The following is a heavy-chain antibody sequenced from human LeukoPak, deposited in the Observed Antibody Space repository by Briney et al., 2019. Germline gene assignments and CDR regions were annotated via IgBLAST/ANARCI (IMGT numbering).Heavy chain of an antibody. CDR2: INPNSGDI. J-gene: IGHJ4*02. CDR3: ATPATTRGTDY. D-gene: IGHD1-14*01. CDR1: GYTFTSYY. V-gene: IGHV1-2*04. Sequence: ASVKVSCKAFGYTFTSYYIHWVRQAPGQGLEWMGRINPNSGDIDYAQKFQGSVTMTTDTSISTAYMELSSLRSDDTAMYYCATPATTRGTDYWGQGTLVIVSS.